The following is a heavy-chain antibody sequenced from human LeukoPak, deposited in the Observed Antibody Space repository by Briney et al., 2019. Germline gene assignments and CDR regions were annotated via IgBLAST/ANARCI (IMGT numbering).Heavy chain of an antibody. D-gene: IGHD6-19*01. J-gene: IGHJ3*02. V-gene: IGHV1-18*01. CDR2: ISAYNGNT. CDR3: ARDRFREQWPLKAFDI. CDR1: GYTFTIYG. Sequence: ASVNVSCKASGYTFTIYGISWVRQAPGQGLEWMGWISAYNGNTNYAQKLQGRVTMTTDTSTSTAYMELRSLRSDDTAVYYCARDRFREQWPLKAFDIWGQGTMVTVSS.